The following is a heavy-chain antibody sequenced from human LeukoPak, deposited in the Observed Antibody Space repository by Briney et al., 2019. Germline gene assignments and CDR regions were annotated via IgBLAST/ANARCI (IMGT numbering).Heavy chain of an antibody. CDR1: GGTFSSFA. V-gene: IGHV1-69*13. J-gene: IGHJ4*02. Sequence: SVKVCCKASGGTFSSFAISWVRPAPGQGLVWMRGIIPIFSAANYAQKFQGRVTITADESTSTAYMEPSSLRSEDTAVYYCARDRGSSGWSGAGYWGQGTLVTVSS. D-gene: IGHD6-19*01. CDR3: ARDRGSSGWSGAGY. CDR2: IIPIFSAA.